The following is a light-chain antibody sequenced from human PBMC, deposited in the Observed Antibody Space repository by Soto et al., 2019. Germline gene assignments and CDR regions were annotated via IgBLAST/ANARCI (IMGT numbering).Light chain of an antibody. V-gene: IGKV4-1*01. CDR2: WAS. CDR1: QSILYSSNNKNY. J-gene: IGKJ1*01. Sequence: DIVMTQSPDSLAVSLGERATINCQSSQSILYSSNNKNYLAWYQQKPGQPPKPLIYWASTRESGVPDRFSGSGSGTDFTLTISSLQAEDGGVSYCQQYYSTPWTFGKGTKVEIK. CDR3: QQYYSTPWT.